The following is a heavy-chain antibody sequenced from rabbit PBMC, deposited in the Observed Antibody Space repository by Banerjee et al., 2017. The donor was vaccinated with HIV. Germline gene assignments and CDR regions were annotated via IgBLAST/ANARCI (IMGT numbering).Heavy chain of an antibody. Sequence: QLVESGGGLVQPGGSLKLSCKASGFDFSSYYMNWVRQAPGKGLEWIGYIDPVFDTTYYASWVNGRFTISSHNAQNTLYLQLNSLTAADTATYFCARGHYADYVGDGVTGGYYFDLWGQGTLVTVS. D-gene: IGHD2-1*01. CDR3: ARGHYADYVGDGVTGGYYFDL. CDR2: IDPVFDTT. V-gene: IGHV1S7*01. CDR1: GFDFSSYY. J-gene: IGHJ4*01.